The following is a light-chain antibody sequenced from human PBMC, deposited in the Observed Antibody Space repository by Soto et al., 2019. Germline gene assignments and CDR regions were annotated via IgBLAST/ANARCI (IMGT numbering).Light chain of an antibody. V-gene: IGKV4-1*01. Sequence: DIVMTQSPDSLAVSLGERATINCKSSQSVLYSSNNKNYLAWYQQKPGQPPKLLIYWASTRESGVPDRFSGSGSGTDFPLTIRRLQAEDVAVYYCPQYYRPWTFGQGTKGEIK. J-gene: IGKJ1*01. CDR3: PQYYRPWT. CDR2: WAS. CDR1: QSVLYSSNNKNY.